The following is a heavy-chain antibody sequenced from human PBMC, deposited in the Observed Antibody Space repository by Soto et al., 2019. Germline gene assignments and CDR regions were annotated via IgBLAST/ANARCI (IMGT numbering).Heavy chain of an antibody. CDR2: IYYSGST. D-gene: IGHD4-17*01. J-gene: IGHJ4*02. V-gene: IGHV4-39*01. Sequence: PSETLSLTCTVSGGSISSSSYDGGWIRQPPGKGLEWIGSIYYSGSTYYNPSLKSRVTISVDTSKNQFSLKLSSVTAADTAVYYCARTDGNYRFGYFDYWGQGTLVTVSS. CDR1: GGSISSSSYD. CDR3: ARTDGNYRFGYFDY.